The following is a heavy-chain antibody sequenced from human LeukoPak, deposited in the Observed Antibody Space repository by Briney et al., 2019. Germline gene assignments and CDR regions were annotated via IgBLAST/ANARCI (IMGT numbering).Heavy chain of an antibody. D-gene: IGHD3-3*01. CDR1: GGSISSYY. J-gene: IGHJ3*02. CDR2: IYYSGST. Sequence: SETLSLTCTVSGGSISSYYWSWIRQPPGKGLEWIGYIYYSGSTNYNPSLKSRVTISVDTSKNQFSLKLSSVTAADTAVYYCARVAVSTIFGVVTTVAKYAINIRSQTTIVTVSS. V-gene: IGHV4-59*12. CDR3: ARVAVSTIFGVVTTVAKYAINI.